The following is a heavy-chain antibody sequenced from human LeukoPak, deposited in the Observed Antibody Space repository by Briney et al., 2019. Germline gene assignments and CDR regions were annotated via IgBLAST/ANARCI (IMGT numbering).Heavy chain of an antibody. J-gene: IGHJ4*02. D-gene: IGHD6-13*01. CDR1: GFTVSDYY. CDR3: ARDLGSSHDF. Sequence: PGGSLRLSCEASGFTVSDYYMNWVRQAPREGLEWVSVVYSGGSTYHADSVKGRFTISRDKAKNTVYLQMNSLRAEDTAVYYCARDLGSSHDFWGQGTLVTVSS. V-gene: IGHV3-53*01. CDR2: VYSGGST.